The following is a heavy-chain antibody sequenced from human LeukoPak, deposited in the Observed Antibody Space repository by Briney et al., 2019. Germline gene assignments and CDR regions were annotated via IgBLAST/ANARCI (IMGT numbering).Heavy chain of an antibody. J-gene: IGHJ6*03. CDR1: GYTFTDYY. D-gene: IGHD4-17*01. V-gene: IGHV1-2*02. CDR2: INPNSGGT. CDR3: ARVDYGDYKWYYSYYMDV. Sequence: GASVTVSFKASGYTFTDYYMHWVRQAPGQGLEWMGWINPNSGGTNYAQKFQGRVTMTRDTSISTAYMELSRLRSDDTAVYYCARVDYGDYKWYYSYYMDVWGKGTTVTVSS.